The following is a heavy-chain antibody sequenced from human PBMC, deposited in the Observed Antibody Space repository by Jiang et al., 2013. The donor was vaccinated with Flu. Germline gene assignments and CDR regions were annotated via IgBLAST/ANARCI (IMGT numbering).Heavy chain of an antibody. CDR1: GGSFSGYY. J-gene: IGHJ6*02. V-gene: IGHV4-34*01. Sequence: LLKPSETLSLTCAVYGGSFSGYYWSWIRQPPGKGLEWIGEINHSGSTNYNPSLKSRVTISVDTSKNQFSLKLSSVTAADTAVYYCARIPRTRYCSSTSCSAGYSSGTDVWGQGTTVTVSS. D-gene: IGHD2-2*01. CDR3: ARIPRTRYCSSTSCSAGYSSGTDV. CDR2: INHSGST.